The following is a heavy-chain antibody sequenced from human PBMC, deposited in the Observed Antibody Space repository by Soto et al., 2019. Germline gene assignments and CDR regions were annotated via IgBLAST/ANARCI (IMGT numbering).Heavy chain of an antibody. J-gene: IGHJ3*02. CDR2: IYYSGST. V-gene: IGHV4-39*01. Sequence: QLQLQESGPGLVKPSETLSLTCTVSGGSISSSSYYWGWIRQPPGKGLEWIGSIYYSGSTYYNPSLKSRVTISVDTSKNQFSLKLSSVTAADTAVYYCARLVLTPPEGRDAFDIWGQGTMVTVSS. D-gene: IGHD3-10*01. CDR3: ARLVLTPPEGRDAFDI. CDR1: GGSISSSSYY.